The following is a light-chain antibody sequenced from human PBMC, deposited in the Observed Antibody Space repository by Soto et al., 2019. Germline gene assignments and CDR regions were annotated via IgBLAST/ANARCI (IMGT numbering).Light chain of an antibody. V-gene: IGKV3-20*01. CDR1: QSISSSY. J-gene: IGKJ4*01. CDR3: QQYGDSLLT. Sequence: ENVLTQSPGTLSLSPGERATLSCRASQSISSSYSAWYQQKPGQTPRLLIYHASNRATGIPDRFSGSGSGTDFTLTISRLEPEDFAVYYCQQYGDSLLTFGGGTKVEIK. CDR2: HAS.